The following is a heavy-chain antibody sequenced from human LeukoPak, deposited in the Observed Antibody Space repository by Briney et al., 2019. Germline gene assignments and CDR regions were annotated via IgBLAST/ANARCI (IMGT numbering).Heavy chain of an antibody. CDR2: INQDGSEK. Sequence: GGSLRLSCAVSGFTFSSYWMYWVRQAPGKGLEWVANINQDGSEKFYVDSLKGRFTISRDNAKNSLYLQMNSLRAEDTALYYCARQPAAATVHAFHIWGQGTVVTVSS. CDR1: GFTFSSYW. CDR3: ARQPAAATVHAFHI. V-gene: IGHV3-7*01. J-gene: IGHJ3*02. D-gene: IGHD6-13*01.